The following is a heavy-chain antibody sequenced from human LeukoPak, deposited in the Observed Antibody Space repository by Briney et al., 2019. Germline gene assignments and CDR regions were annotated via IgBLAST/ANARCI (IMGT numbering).Heavy chain of an antibody. J-gene: IGHJ3*02. D-gene: IGHD6-6*01. CDR1: GYSFTNYW. CDR2: IYPGDSDT. V-gene: IGHV5-51*01. Sequence: GESLKISCKGSGYSFTNYWIGWVRQMPGKGLEWMGVIYPGDSDTIYSPSFQGQVTISADKSISTAYLQWSSLKASDTAMYYCARLRMIAARGVSRAFDIWGQGTMVTVSS. CDR3: ARLRMIAARGVSRAFDI.